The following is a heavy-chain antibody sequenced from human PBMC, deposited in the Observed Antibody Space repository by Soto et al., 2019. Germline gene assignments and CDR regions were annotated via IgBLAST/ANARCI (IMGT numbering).Heavy chain of an antibody. Sequence: EAQLLESGGGLVQPGGSLRLSCAASGFTFSSYAMSWVRQAPGKGLEWVSTVSGSGETTYYTDSVKGRFTISGDNSKSTLYLQMTSLRGEDTAVYYCGKATNFGVGPDYYYYGMDVWGQGTTVTVSS. CDR3: GKATNFGVGPDYYYYGMDV. J-gene: IGHJ6*02. CDR2: VSGSGETT. D-gene: IGHD3-3*01. V-gene: IGHV3-23*01. CDR1: GFTFSSYA.